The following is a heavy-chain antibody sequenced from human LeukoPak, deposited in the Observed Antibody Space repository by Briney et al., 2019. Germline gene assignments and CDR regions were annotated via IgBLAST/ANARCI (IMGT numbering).Heavy chain of an antibody. CDR1: GGSISSGSYS. Sequence: PSETLSLTCTVSGGSISSGSYSWSWIRQPPGKGLEWIGYIYHSGSTYYNPSLKSRVTISVDRSKNQFSLKLSSVTAADTAVYYCARCGDPDYYYGMDVWGQGTTVTVSS. J-gene: IGHJ6*02. CDR2: IYHSGST. CDR3: ARCGDPDYYYGMDV. V-gene: IGHV4-30-2*01. D-gene: IGHD4-17*01.